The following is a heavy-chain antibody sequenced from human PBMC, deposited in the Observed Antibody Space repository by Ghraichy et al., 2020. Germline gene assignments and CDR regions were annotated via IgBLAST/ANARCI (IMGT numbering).Heavy chain of an antibody. V-gene: IGHV3-64D*06. D-gene: IGHD6-13*01. Sequence: GESLNISCSASGFTFSSYAMHWVRQAPGKGLEYVSAISSNGGSTYYADSVKGRFTISRDNSKNTLYLQMSSLRAEDTAVYYCVKDPLNPNRIAAAGTYYYYYYYMDVWGKGTTVTVSS. CDR2: ISSNGGST. CDR1: GFTFSSYA. CDR3: VKDPLNPNRIAAAGTYYYYYYYMDV. J-gene: IGHJ6*03.